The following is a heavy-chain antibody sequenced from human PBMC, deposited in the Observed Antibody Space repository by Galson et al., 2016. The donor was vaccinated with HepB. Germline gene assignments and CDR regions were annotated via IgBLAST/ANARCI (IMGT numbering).Heavy chain of an antibody. V-gene: IGHV3-48*01. J-gene: IGHJ4*02. CDR3: ASEAPILAPTLDY. D-gene: IGHD5-12*01. CDR2: ISSSSSSI. CDR1: GFTFSSYT. Sequence: SLRLSCAASGFTFSSYTMYWVRQAPGKGLEWVSYISSSSSSIYYADSVKGRFTISRDNSKNTLYLQMNSLRAEDTAVYYCASEAPILAPTLDYWGQGTLVIVSS.